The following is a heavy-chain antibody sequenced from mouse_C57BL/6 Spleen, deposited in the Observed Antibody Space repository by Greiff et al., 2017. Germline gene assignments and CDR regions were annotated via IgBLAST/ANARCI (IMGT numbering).Heavy chain of an antibody. D-gene: IGHD1-1*01. CDR1: GYTFTDYE. Sequence: QVQLQQSGAELVRPGASVTLSCKASGYTFTDYEMHWVKQTPVHGLEWIGAIDPETGGTAYNQKFKGKAILTADTSSSTAYMELRSLTSEDSAVYYGTGNAYGPYWGQGTLVTVSA. J-gene: IGHJ3*01. CDR2: IDPETGGT. V-gene: IGHV1-15*01. CDR3: TGNAYGPY.